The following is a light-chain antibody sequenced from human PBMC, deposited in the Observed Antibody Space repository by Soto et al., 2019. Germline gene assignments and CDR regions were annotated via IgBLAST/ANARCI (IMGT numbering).Light chain of an antibody. Sequence: SSVLTQPPSVSVSPGKTATITCGGNNIGSQSVHWYQQKPGQAPVLVMFYDRVRPSGIPDRFSGSNSGNTATLTISRVEAGDEADYYCQVWDSSGDHLGVFGGGTKVTVL. V-gene: IGLV3-21*01. CDR1: NIGSQS. CDR2: YDR. CDR3: QVWDSSGDHLGV. J-gene: IGLJ3*02.